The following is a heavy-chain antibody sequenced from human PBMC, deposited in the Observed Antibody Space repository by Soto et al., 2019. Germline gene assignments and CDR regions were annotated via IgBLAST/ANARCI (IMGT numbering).Heavy chain of an antibody. V-gene: IGHV6-1*01. D-gene: IGHD1-26*01. CDR2: AYYTSNWYS. CDR1: GGTLYSNRAA. J-gene: IGHJ4*02. CDR3: VRDNIVGGMDLFDY. Sequence: TLSLARGMSGGTLYSNRAAWHWIRQSPSRGREWLGRAYYTSNWYSDYAISVKSRMRSSPYTSKHKFSLQLKCVTPEDTAIYYCVRDNIVGGMDLFDYWGRGTLVTVSS.